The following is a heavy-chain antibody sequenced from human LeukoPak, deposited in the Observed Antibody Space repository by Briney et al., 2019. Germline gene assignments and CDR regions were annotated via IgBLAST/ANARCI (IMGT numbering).Heavy chain of an antibody. CDR2: IYPGDSDT. V-gene: IGHV5-51*01. Sequence: GESLKISCKVSGYSFTSYWIGWVRQMPGKGLEWMAIIYPGDSDTRYSPSFQGQVTISADKSISTAYLQWSSLKASDTAMYYCGRSSDSSGYYDYFDYWGQGTLVTVSS. CDR1: GYSFTSYW. CDR3: GRSSDSSGYYDYFDY. D-gene: IGHD3-22*01. J-gene: IGHJ4*02.